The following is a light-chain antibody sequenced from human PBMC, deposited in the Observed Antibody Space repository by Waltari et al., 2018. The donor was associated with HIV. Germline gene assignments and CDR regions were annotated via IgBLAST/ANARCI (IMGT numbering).Light chain of an antibody. V-gene: IGLV2-23*01. J-gene: IGLJ3*02. CDR1: SSDVGGYNL. CDR3: CSYAGRSTVV. Sequence: QPALTQPASVSGSPGQSITMSCTGTSSDVGGYNLVHWYQQHPGKAPKLIIYEDTKRPSGVSSRFSGSKSGSTACLTISGLQAEDEADYFCCSYAGRSTVVFGGGTKLTVL. CDR2: EDT.